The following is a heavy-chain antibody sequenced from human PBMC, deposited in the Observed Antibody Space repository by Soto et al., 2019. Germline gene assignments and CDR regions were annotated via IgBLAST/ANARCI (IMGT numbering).Heavy chain of an antibody. J-gene: IGHJ4*02. CDR1: GYTFTIYG. CDR2: MSGYNGNT. CDR3: ARVDYYDSSGYYGY. V-gene: IGHV1-18*04. Sequence: QVQLVQSGAEVKKPGASVKVSCKASGYTFTIYGISWVRQAPGQGLEWMGWMSGYNGNTDYAQNLQARVTLTTDASTSSVYMELRSLRSDDTAVYYCARVDYYDSSGYYGYWGQGTLITVSS. D-gene: IGHD3-22*01.